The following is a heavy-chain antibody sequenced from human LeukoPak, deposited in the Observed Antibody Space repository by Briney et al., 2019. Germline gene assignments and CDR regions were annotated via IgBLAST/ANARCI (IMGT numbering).Heavy chain of an antibody. D-gene: IGHD3-10*02. CDR1: GGSFSGYY. V-gene: IGHV4-34*01. CDR2: INHSGST. J-gene: IGHJ4*02. CDR3: ARSTGTTMFIDY. Sequence: SETLSLTCAVYGGSFSGYYWSWIRQPPGKGLEWIGEINHSGSTNYNPSLKSRVAISVDTSKNQFSLKLSSVTAADTAVYYCARSTGTTMFIDYWGQGTLVTVSS.